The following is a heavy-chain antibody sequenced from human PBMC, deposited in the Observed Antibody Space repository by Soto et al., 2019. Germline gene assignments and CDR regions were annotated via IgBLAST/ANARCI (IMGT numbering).Heavy chain of an antibody. CDR3: TTDEIVVAAAGDY. Sequence: GGSLRFSCAASGFTFSNAWMSWVRQAPGKGLEWVGRIKSKTDGGTTDYAAPVKGRFTISRDDSKNTLYLQMNSLKTEDTAVYYCTTDEIVVAAAGDYWGQGTLVTVSS. V-gene: IGHV3-15*01. CDR1: GFTFSNAW. J-gene: IGHJ4*02. D-gene: IGHD6-13*01. CDR2: IKSKTDGGTT.